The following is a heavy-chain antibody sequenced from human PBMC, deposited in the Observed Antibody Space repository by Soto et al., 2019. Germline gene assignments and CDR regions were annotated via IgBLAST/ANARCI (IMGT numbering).Heavy chain of an antibody. CDR3: ARMVVPTTYFHS. Sequence: GASVKVSCKASGDTLTGSYLHWVRQAPGQGLEWLGWINPNNGDTNYAQKFRGWVTMTRDASNNTVYMELTRLTSADTAVYYCARMVVPTTYFHSWGQGTLVTVSS. CDR1: GDTLTGSY. CDR2: INPNNGDT. V-gene: IGHV1-2*04. D-gene: IGHD3-22*01. J-gene: IGHJ4*02.